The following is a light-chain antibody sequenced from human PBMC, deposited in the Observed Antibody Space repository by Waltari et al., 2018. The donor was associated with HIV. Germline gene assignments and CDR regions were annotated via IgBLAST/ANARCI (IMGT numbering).Light chain of an antibody. Sequence: DIQVTQSPSFLSASVGDGVTITCRASRGISSYLACHQQKPGKAPKLLIYAASTLQSGVPSRFSGSGSGTEFTLTISSLQPEDFATYFCQFLDTYPLFGGGTKVEVK. CDR2: AAS. J-gene: IGKJ4*01. CDR3: QFLDTYPL. CDR1: RGISSY. V-gene: IGKV1-9*01.